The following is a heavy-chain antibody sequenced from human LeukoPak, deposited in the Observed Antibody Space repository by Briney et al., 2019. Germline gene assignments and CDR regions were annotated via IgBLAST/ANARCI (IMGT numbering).Heavy chain of an antibody. CDR1: GFTFSNAW. CDR2: IKSKTDGGTT. Sequence: GGSLRLSCAASGFTFSNAWMSWVRQAPGKGLEWVGRIKSKTDGGTTDYAAPVKGRFTISRDDSKNTLYLQMNSLKTEDTAVYYCTTDFPRDRGPIVGAKAPDFDYWGQGTLVTVSS. D-gene: IGHD1-26*01. J-gene: IGHJ4*02. V-gene: IGHV3-15*01. CDR3: TTDFPRDRGPIVGAKAPDFDY.